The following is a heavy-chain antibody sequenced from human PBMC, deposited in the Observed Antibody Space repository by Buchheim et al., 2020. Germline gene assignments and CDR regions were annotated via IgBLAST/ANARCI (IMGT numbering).Heavy chain of an antibody. CDR2: IRGGSSVI. V-gene: IGHV3-48*01. CDR3: TRGLQYSSDY. CDR1: GFTFNTYS. Sequence: EVQLVESGGALVQPGGSLRLSCAASGFTFNTYSMNWVRQAPGKGLEWVSYIRGGSSVIYYADSVKGRFAISRDDARTPLYLQMHSLRAEDTAVYYCTRGLQYSSDYWGQGTL. J-gene: IGHJ4*02. D-gene: IGHD6-6*01.